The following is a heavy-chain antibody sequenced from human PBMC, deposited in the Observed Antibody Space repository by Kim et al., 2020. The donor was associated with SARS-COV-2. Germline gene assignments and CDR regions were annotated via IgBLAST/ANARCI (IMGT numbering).Heavy chain of an antibody. CDR3: ARLNGLVWYWFDP. D-gene: IGHD6-19*01. J-gene: IGHJ5*02. Sequence: YNPPLTGRVTISVDTSRNEVSLRLSSVTAADTAIYYCARLNGLVWYWFDPWGRGTLLTVSS. V-gene: IGHV4-59*08.